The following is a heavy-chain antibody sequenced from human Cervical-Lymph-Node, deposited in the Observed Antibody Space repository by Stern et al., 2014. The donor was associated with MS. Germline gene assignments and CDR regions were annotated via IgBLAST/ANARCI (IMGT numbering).Heavy chain of an antibody. CDR2: INPTGGST. V-gene: IGHV1-46*01. Sequence: QLVQSGAEVKKPGASVKVSCKASGYTFTSYLMHWVRQAPGQGLEWMGIINPTGGSTSSAQKFQGRVTMTRDTSTRTVYMELSSLRSEDTAVYYCARALAAALYAMDVWGQGTTVTVSS. CDR1: GYTFTSYL. J-gene: IGHJ6*02. CDR3: ARALAAALYAMDV. D-gene: IGHD6-13*01.